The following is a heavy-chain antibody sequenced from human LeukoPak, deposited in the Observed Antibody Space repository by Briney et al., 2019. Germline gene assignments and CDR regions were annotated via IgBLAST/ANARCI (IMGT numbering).Heavy chain of an antibody. D-gene: IGHD3-10*01. Sequence: SETLSLTCTVSGGSMDSFYWSWIRQSPGGGLEWIGYIYYSGTTNYNPSLRSRLIISVDTSKNQFSLNLISMTAADTAVYYCARLARLTLIRGVTGYHSLDVWAKGPRSPSPQ. CDR3: ARLARLTLIRGVTGYHSLDV. CDR1: GGSMDSFY. V-gene: IGHV4-59*01. J-gene: IGHJ6*04. CDR2: IYYSGTT.